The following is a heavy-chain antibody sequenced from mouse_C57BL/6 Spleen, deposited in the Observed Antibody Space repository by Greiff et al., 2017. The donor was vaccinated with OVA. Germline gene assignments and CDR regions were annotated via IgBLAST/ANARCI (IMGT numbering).Heavy chain of an antibody. CDR2: ISYDGSN. J-gene: IGHJ3*01. CDR3: ARDGDYDYDKTWFAY. V-gene: IGHV3-6*01. Sequence: EVQLQQSGPGLVKPSQSLSLTCSVTGYSITSGYYWNWIRQFPGNKLEWMGYISYDGSNNYNPSLKNRISITRDTSKNQFFLKLNSVTTEDTATYYCARDGDYDYDKTWFAYWGQGTLVTVSA. CDR1: GYSITSGYY. D-gene: IGHD2-4*01.